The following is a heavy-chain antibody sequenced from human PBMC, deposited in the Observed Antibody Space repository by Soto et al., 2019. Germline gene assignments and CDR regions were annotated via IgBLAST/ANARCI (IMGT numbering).Heavy chain of an antibody. CDR2: ISYDGSNK. D-gene: IGHD5-18*01. Sequence: GGSLRLSCAASGFTFSSYAMHWVRQAPGKGLEWVAVISYDGSNKYYADSVKGRFTISRDNSKNTLYLQMNSLRAEDTAVYYCAKGEVPYSYGHFDYWGQGTLVTVSS. CDR1: GFTFSSYA. J-gene: IGHJ4*02. V-gene: IGHV3-30-3*01. CDR3: AKGEVPYSYGHFDY.